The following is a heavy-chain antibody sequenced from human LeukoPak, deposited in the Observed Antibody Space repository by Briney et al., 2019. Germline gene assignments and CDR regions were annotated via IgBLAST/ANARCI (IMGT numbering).Heavy chain of an antibody. Sequence: QPGGSLRLSCAASGFTFSGYSMSWVRQAPGKGLEWVANINLDGSDKYYVDSVKGRFTISRDNAKNSLYLQMNSLRAEDTAVYYCARDGCSGWYGHHYWFDPWGQGTLVTVSS. D-gene: IGHD6-19*01. J-gene: IGHJ5*02. CDR3: ARDGCSGWYGHHYWFDP. V-gene: IGHV3-7*01. CDR1: GFTFSGYS. CDR2: INLDGSDK.